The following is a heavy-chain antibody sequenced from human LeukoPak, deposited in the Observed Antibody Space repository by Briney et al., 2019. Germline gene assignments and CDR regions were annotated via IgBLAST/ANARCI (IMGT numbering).Heavy chain of an antibody. Sequence: GGSLRLSCAASGFTFSSYGMHWVRQAPGKGLEWVAVISYDGSNKYYADSVKGRFTISRDNSKNTLYLQMNSLRAEDTAVHYCAKTSHYYYGMDVWGQGTTVTVSS. J-gene: IGHJ6*02. CDR1: GFTFSSYG. CDR3: AKTSHYYYGMDV. V-gene: IGHV3-30*18. CDR2: ISYDGSNK.